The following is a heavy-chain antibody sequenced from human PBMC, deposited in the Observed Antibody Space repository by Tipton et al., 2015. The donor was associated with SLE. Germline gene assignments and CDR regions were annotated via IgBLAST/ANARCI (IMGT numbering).Heavy chain of an antibody. CDR1: GYAFITYG. CDR2: ISPYDGTT. V-gene: IGHV1-18*01. J-gene: IGHJ6*02. CDR3: ARGGGSSPDGLDV. Sequence: QLVQSGAEVKKPGASVRVSYKASGYAFITYGLTWVRQAPGEGLEWMGWISPYDGTTNYARKLRGRVTFTTDTSSSTAYVDLRSLRSDDAAVYYCARGGGSSPDGLDVWGQGTTVTVSS. D-gene: IGHD2-15*01.